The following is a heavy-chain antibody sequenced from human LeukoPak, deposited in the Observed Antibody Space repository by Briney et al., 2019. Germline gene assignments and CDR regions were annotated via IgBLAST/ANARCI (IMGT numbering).Heavy chain of an antibody. V-gene: IGHV1-46*01. CDR1: GYTFTSYY. J-gene: IGHJ3*02. CDR3: ARDSPSSYDYGWGSYRPTYYPPPDDAFDI. Sequence: ASVKVSCKASGYTFTSYYMHWVRQAPGQGLEWMGIINTSGGSTSYAQKFQGRVTMTRDMSTSTVYMELSSLRSEDTAMYYCARDSPSSYDYGWGSYRPTYYPPPDDAFDIWGQGTMVTVSS. D-gene: IGHD3-16*02. CDR2: INTSGGST.